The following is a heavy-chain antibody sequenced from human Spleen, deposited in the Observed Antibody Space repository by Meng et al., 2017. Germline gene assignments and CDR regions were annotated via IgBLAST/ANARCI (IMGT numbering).Heavy chain of an antibody. CDR1: GYTFTGYY. CDR3: ARVSPGRIWESYRYGDY. CDR2: INPNSGGT. J-gene: IGHJ4*02. Sequence: ASVKVSCKASGYTFTGYYMHWVRQAPGQGLEWMGWINPNSGGTNYAQKFHGRVTLTRDTSISTAYMELSRLRSDDTAGYYRARVSPGRIWESYRYGDYWGQGTLDTVSS. D-gene: IGHD3-16*02. V-gene: IGHV1-2*02.